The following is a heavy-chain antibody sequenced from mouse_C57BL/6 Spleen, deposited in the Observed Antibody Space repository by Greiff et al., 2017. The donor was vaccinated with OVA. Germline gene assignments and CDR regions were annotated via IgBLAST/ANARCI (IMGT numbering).Heavy chain of an antibody. Sequence: EVKVVESGGGLVKPGGSLKLSCAASGFTFSSYAMSWVRQTPEKRLAWVATISDGGSYTYYPDNVKGRFTISRDNAKNNLYLQMSHLKSEDTAMYYCARRITYYAMDYWGQGTSVTVSS. V-gene: IGHV5-4*03. D-gene: IGHD2-4*01. CDR3: ARRITYYAMDY. CDR1: GFTFSSYA. CDR2: ISDGGSYT. J-gene: IGHJ4*01.